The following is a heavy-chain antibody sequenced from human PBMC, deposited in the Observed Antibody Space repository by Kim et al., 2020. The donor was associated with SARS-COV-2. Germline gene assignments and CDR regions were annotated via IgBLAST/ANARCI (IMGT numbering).Heavy chain of an antibody. CDR3: AKRSPWSRGMDV. D-gene: IGHD2-8*02. Sequence: GGSLRLSCAASGFTFSSYGMHWVRQAPGKGLEWVAVISYDGSNKYYADSVKGRFTISRDNSKNTLYLQMNSLRAEDTAVYYCAKRSPWSRGMDVWGQGTTVTVSS. J-gene: IGHJ6*02. CDR1: GFTFSSYG. CDR2: ISYDGSNK. V-gene: IGHV3-30*18.